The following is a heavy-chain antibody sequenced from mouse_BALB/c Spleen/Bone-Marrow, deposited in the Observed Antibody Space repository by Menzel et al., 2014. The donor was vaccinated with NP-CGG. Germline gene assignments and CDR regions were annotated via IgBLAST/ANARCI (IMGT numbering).Heavy chain of an antibody. Sequence: VQLQESGAELVRPGSSVKISCKASGYAFSNYWMNWVKQRPGQGLEWIGQIYPGDGDTNYNGKFKGKATLTADKSSSTAYMQLSSLTSEDSAVYFCARRDGSTYYYAMDYWGQGTSVTGSS. V-gene: IGHV1-80*01. CDR2: IYPGDGDT. CDR1: GYAFSNYW. D-gene: IGHD1-1*01. J-gene: IGHJ4*01. CDR3: ARRDGSTYYYAMDY.